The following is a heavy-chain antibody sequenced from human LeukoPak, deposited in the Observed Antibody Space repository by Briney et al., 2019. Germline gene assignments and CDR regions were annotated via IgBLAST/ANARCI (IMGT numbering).Heavy chain of an antibody. J-gene: IGHJ4*02. CDR2: IRQDGGVK. D-gene: IGHD2-2*01. CDR1: GFTFSSYW. Sequence: GGSLRLSCAASGFTFSSYWMTWVRQAPGKGVEGEADIRQDGGVKYYMDSAKGRFTLSRDNAKSSLYLQMNSLRVEDTAMYFCARTVVVVVGASDYFDYWGQGTLVTVSS. V-gene: IGHV3-7*03. CDR3: ARTVVVVVGASDYFDY.